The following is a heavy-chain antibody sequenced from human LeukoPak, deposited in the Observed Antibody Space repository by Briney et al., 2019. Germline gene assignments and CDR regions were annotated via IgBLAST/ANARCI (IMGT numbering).Heavy chain of an antibody. CDR3: ARVRNVGWGLLSCFDL. D-gene: IGHD6-19*01. Sequence: ASVKVSCKASGYTFTGYYMHWVRQAPGQGLEWMGWINPNSGGTNYAQKFQGWVTMTRDTSISTAYMELSRLRSDDTAVYYCARVRNVGWGLLSCFDLWRQGTLLSVSS. CDR2: INPNSGGT. CDR1: GYTFTGYY. J-gene: IGHJ5*02. V-gene: IGHV1-2*04.